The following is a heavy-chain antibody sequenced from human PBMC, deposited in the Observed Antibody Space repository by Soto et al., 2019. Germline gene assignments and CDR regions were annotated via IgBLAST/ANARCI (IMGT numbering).Heavy chain of an antibody. J-gene: IGHJ6*03. CDR3: ARYGDYYYYYMDV. D-gene: IGHD4-17*01. V-gene: IGHV4-59*01. CDR2: IYYSGST. Sequence: PSETLSLTCTVSGGSIISYYWSWIRQPPWKGLEWIGYIYYSGSTNYNPSLKSRVTISVDTSKNQFSLKLSSVTAADTAVYYCARYGDYYYYYMDVWGKGTTVTVSS. CDR1: GGSIISYY.